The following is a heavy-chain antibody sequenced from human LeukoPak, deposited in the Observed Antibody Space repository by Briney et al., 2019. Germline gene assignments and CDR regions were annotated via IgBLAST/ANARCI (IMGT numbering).Heavy chain of an antibody. Sequence: PGGSLRLSCAASGFTFSSYEMNWVRQAPGKGLEWVSYTSSSGSTIYYADSVKGRFTISRDNAKNSLYLKMKSVGAAATDVYYCAKGTARFDYWGQGTLVTVSS. V-gene: IGHV3-48*03. D-gene: IGHD4-17*01. CDR1: GFTFSSYE. CDR3: AKGTARFDY. CDR2: TSSSGSTI. J-gene: IGHJ4*02.